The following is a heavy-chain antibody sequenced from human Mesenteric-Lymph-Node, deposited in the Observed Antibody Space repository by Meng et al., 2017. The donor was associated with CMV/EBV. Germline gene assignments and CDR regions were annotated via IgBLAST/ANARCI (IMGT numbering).Heavy chain of an antibody. CDR3: ARDPHEFWRSYWFEY. CDR2: IGAYDGKT. Sequence: SGFPFAMYGINWVRQAPGGWLEWMGWIGAYDGKTEYAQKFQGRVTMTTDTSTSTASMELRSLTPDDTAVYYCARDPHEFWRSYWFEYWGQGTLVTVSS. V-gene: IGHV1-18*01. J-gene: IGHJ5*01. CDR1: GFPFAMYG. D-gene: IGHD3-3*01.